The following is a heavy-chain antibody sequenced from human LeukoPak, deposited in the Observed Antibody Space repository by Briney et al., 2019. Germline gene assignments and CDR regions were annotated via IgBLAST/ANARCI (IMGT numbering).Heavy chain of an antibody. CDR3: ARAPRGGDGPFDY. CDR2: FNSYNGYT. CDR1: GYTFPNYG. D-gene: IGHD2-21*02. V-gene: IGHV1-18*04. J-gene: IGHJ4*02. Sequence: GASVKVSCKASGYTFPNYGVTWVRQAPGQGLEWMGWFNSYNGYTNYAQKFQGRATMTTDTSTRTACVEWRGLRSGDTAIYYCARAPRGGDGPFDYWGQGTLVTVSS.